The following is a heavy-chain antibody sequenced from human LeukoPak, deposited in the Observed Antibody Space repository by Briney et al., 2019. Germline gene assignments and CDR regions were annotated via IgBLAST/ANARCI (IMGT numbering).Heavy chain of an antibody. CDR2: ISISTTTT. Sequence: GGSLRLSCAASGFTFSSYSMNWVRQAPGKGLEWVSYISISTTTTYYADSVKGRFTISRDNAKNSLYLQMNSLRGEDTAVYYCARDLNWGFDYWGQGTLVTVSS. V-gene: IGHV3-48*01. D-gene: IGHD3-16*01. CDR3: ARDLNWGFDY. CDR1: GFTFSSYS. J-gene: IGHJ4*02.